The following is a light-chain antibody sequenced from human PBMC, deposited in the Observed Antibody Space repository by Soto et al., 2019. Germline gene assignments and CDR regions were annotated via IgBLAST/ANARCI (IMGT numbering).Light chain of an antibody. J-gene: IGKJ5*01. CDR1: QSVGSNY. CDR3: QHYDHLPIT. CDR2: GAS. V-gene: IGKV3-20*01. Sequence: EIVLTQFPGTLSFSPGERATLSCRASQSVGSNYLAWYQQRPGQPPNLLIFGASHRAPDIPDRFSGSGSGTDFTLTISSLQPEDVATYYCQHYDHLPITFGQGTRLEIK.